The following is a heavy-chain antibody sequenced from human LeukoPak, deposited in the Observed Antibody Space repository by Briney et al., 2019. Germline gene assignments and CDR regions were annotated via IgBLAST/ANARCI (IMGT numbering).Heavy chain of an antibody. CDR2: FDPEDGET. J-gene: IGHJ5*02. CDR1: GYTLTELS. CDR3: ATVARDNWFDP. V-gene: IGHV1-24*01. D-gene: IGHD5-24*01. Sequence: GASVKVSCKVSGYTLTELSIHWVRQAPGKGLEWMGGFDPEDGETIYAQKFQGRVTMTEDTSTDTAYMELSSLRSEDTAVYYCATVARDNWFDPWSQGTLVTVSS.